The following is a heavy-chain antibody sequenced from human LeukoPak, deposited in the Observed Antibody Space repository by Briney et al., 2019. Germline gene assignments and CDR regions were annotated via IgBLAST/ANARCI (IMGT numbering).Heavy chain of an antibody. D-gene: IGHD4-17*01. J-gene: IGHJ2*01. V-gene: IGHV3-74*01. Sequence: GGSLRLSCAASGFTFSSYWMHWVRQAPGKGLVWVSRINSDGSSTSYADSVKGRFTISRDNSKNTLYLQMNSLRAEDTAVYYCAKGTTVTTAGYFDLWGRGTLVTVSS. CDR1: GFTFSSYW. CDR3: AKGTTVTTAGYFDL. CDR2: INSDGSST.